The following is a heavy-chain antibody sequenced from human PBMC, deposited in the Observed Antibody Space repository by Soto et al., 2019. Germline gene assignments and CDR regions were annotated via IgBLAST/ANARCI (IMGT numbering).Heavy chain of an antibody. CDR3: ARHNRYSSTWFEGWFEL. CDR2: IHPGDSDT. V-gene: IGHV5-51*01. CDR1: GYSFTNYW. Sequence: PGESLKISCQGSGYSFTNYWVGWVRQIPGRGLEWMGIIHPGDSDTRYSPFFQGQVTISADKSISTAYLQWSSLKASDTAMYYCARHNRYSSTWFEGWFELWGQGTRVTVSS. J-gene: IGHJ5*02. D-gene: IGHD6-13*01.